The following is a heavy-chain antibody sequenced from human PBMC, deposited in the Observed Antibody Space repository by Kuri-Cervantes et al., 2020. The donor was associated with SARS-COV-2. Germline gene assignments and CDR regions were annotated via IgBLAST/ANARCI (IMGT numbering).Heavy chain of an antibody. D-gene: IGHD2-2*01. CDR3: ARSFWGTSSRYYYYYMDV. CDR2: IIPIFGTA. V-gene: IGHV1-69*13. CDR1: GYTFTNYY. J-gene: IGHJ6*03. Sequence: SVKVSCKASGYTFTNYYIHWVRQAPGQGLEWMGGIIPIFGTANYAQKFQGRVTITADESTSTAYMELSSLRSEDTAVYYCARSFWGTSSRYYYYYMDVWGKGTTVTVSS.